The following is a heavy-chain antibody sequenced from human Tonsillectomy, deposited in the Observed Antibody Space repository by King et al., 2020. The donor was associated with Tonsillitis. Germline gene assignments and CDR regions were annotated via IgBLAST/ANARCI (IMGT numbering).Heavy chain of an antibody. V-gene: IGHV3-9*01. CDR1: GFTFDDYA. J-gene: IGHJ4*02. Sequence: EVQLVESGGGLVQPGRSLRLSCVASGFTFDDYAMHWVRQGPGKGLEWVAGVSWNSTSINYADSVKGRFTVSRDNAKNSLYLQMHGLRAEDTAFYYCAKACYNSGWCVGFDYGGPGTLVTVSS. CDR3: AKACYNSGWCVGFDY. D-gene: IGHD6-19*01. CDR2: VSWNSTSI.